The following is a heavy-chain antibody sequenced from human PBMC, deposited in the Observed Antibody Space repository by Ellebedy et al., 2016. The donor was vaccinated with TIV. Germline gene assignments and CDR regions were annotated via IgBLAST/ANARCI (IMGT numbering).Heavy chain of an antibody. J-gene: IGHJ4*02. CDR3: ARHELGSNAAFDS. D-gene: IGHD7-27*01. CDR1: GYSFRSNY. V-gene: IGHV5-51*01. CDR2: IHPGDSDI. Sequence: GESLKISCKGSGYSFRSNYIGWVRQMSGKGLEWMGIIHPGDSDIRYSPSFQGQVTISADKSISTAYLQWSSLKASDTAMYYCARHELGSNAAFDSWGPGTLVIVSS.